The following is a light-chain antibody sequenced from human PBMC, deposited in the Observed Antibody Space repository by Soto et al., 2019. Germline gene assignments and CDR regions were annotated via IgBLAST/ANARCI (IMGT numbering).Light chain of an antibody. CDR1: QSVSDY. J-gene: IGKJ4*01. CDR2: DTS. Sequence: EIVLTQSPATLSLSPGERATLSCRASQSVSDYIAWYQQKPGQAPRLLIFDTSNRATGVPARFSGSGSGTDFTLTISSLEPEDFAVYFCQQRTNLLTFGGGTRVEIK. V-gene: IGKV3-11*01. CDR3: QQRTNLLT.